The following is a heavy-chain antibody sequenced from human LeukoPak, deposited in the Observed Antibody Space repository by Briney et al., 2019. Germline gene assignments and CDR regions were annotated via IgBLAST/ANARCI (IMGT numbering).Heavy chain of an antibody. CDR1: GFTFSSYG. CDR3: ARGFDY. J-gene: IGHJ4*02. CDR2: ISYDGSNK. V-gene: IGHV3-30*03. Sequence: PGGSLRLSCAASGFTFSSYGMHWVRQAPGKGLEWVAVISYDGSNKYYADSVKGRFTISRDNSKNTLHLQMNSLRAEDTAVYYCARGFDYWGQGTLVTVSS.